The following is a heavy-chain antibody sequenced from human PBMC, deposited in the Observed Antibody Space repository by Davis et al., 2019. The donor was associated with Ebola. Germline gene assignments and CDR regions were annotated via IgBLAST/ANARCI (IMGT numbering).Heavy chain of an antibody. V-gene: IGHV3-48*02. D-gene: IGHD3-22*01. CDR1: DFIVSDKY. CDR3: AREGDYYDSSGYYGY. CDR2: ISSSSSTI. Sequence: GGSLRLSCAASDFIVSDKYMNWVRQAPGKGLEWVSYISSSSSTIYYADSVKGRFTISRDNAKNSLYLQMNSLRDEDTAVYYCAREGDYYDSSGYYGYWGQGTLVTVSS. J-gene: IGHJ4*02.